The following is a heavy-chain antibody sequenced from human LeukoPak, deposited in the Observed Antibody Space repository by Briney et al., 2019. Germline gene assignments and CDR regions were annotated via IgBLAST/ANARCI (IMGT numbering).Heavy chain of an antibody. V-gene: IGHV1-8*01. CDR1: GYSFTSYA. D-gene: IGHD3-10*01. CDR2: MNPNSGNT. J-gene: IGHJ4*02. Sequence: ASVKVSCKASGYSFTSYAMNWVRQAPGQRLEWMGWMNPNSGNTGYAQKFQGRVTITRNTSISTAYMELSSLRSEDTAVYYCARVSRHGSGSYPWWGQGTLVTVSS. CDR3: ARVSRHGSGSYPW.